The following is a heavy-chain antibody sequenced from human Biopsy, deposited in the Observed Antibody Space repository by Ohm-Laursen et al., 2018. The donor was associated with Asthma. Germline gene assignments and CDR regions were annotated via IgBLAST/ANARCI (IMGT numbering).Heavy chain of an antibody. Sequence: SLRLSCSASGFTFNSYCMSWVRQAPGKGLEWVANIKKDGSEKYYVDSVKGRFTISRDNSKNTLYLQMISLRTEDTAVYYCAKRRGYSGHDNDYWGQGTLVIVSS. CDR1: GFTFNSYC. CDR3: AKRRGYSGHDNDY. J-gene: IGHJ4*02. D-gene: IGHD5-12*01. CDR2: IKKDGSEK. V-gene: IGHV3-7*01.